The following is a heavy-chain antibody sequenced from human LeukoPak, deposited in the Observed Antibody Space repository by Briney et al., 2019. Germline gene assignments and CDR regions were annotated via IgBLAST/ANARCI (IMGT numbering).Heavy chain of an antibody. D-gene: IGHD3-10*01. V-gene: IGHV4-39*07. Sequence: SETLSLTCTVSGGSISSSSYYWGWIRQPPGKGLEWIGSIYYSGSTYYNPSLKSRVTISVDTSKNQFSLKLSSVTAADTAVYYCARDTKSPLWPYFDYWGQGTLVTVSS. CDR2: IYYSGST. J-gene: IGHJ4*02. CDR1: GGSISSSSYY. CDR3: ARDTKSPLWPYFDY.